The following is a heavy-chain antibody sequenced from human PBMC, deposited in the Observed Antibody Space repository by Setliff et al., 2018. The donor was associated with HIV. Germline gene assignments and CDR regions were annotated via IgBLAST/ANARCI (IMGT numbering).Heavy chain of an antibody. CDR3: ARDREAEGDAFDI. CDR1: GYTLTELS. J-gene: IGHJ3*02. D-gene: IGHD3-10*01. V-gene: IGHV1-24*01. Sequence: ASVKVSCKVSGYTLTELSVYWVRQAPGKGLECMGSFDPEDGETIYSQKFQGRVTMTEATSTDTAYMELRSLRSEDTAVYYCARDREAEGDAFDIWGQGTMVTVSS. CDR2: FDPEDGET.